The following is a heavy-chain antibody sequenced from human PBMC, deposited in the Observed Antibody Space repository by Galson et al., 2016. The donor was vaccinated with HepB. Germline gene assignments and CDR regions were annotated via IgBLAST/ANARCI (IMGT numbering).Heavy chain of an antibody. D-gene: IGHD6-13*01. CDR1: GFTFSDYY. CDR3: ARDRMPAAVYYSYSGLDV. Sequence: SLRLSCAASGFTFSDYYMSWIRQAPGRGLEWVSYISSSSSYTNYADSVRGRFSISRDNAKNSLYLQMNSLRADDTAVYYCARDRMPAAVYYSYSGLDVWGQGTTVTVSS. J-gene: IGHJ6*02. V-gene: IGHV3-11*06. CDR2: ISSSSSYT.